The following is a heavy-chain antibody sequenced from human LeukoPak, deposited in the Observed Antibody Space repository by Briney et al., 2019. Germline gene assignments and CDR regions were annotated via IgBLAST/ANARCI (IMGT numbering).Heavy chain of an antibody. Sequence: PSKTLSLTCAVYGGSFSGYYWSWIRQPPGKGLEWIGEINHSGSTNYNPSLKSRVTISVDTSKNQFSLKLSSVTAADTAVYYCARGLKITIFGVVIIRSDAFDIWGQGTVVTVSS. J-gene: IGHJ3*02. D-gene: IGHD3-3*01. CDR1: GGSFSGYY. CDR3: ARGLKITIFGVVIIRSDAFDI. V-gene: IGHV4-34*01. CDR2: INHSGST.